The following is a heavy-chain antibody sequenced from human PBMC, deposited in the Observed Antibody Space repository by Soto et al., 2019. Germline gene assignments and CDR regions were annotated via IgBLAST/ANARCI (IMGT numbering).Heavy chain of an antibody. CDR2: ISGSGDST. CDR3: AKAFRYGMDV. V-gene: IGHV3-23*01. CDR1: GFTFSNYG. Sequence: QLLESGGGLVQPGGSLRLSCAASGFTFSNYGMSWVRQAPGKGLEWVSFISGSGDSTYYADPVKGRFTISRDNSKNTLYLQMNSLRAEDTAVYYCAKAFRYGMDVWGQGTTVTVSS. J-gene: IGHJ6*02.